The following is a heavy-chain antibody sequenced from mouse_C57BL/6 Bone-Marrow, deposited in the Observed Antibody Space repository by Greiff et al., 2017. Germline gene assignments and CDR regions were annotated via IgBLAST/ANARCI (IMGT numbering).Heavy chain of an antibody. CDR2: IYPGDGGT. V-gene: IGHV1-82*01. CDR3: STTVVDY. J-gene: IGHJ2*01. CDR1: GYAFTSYW. D-gene: IGHD1-1*01. Sequence: QVHLLQSGPELVKPGASVKMSCKASGYAFTSYWMNWVKQRPGQGLEWIGRIYPGDGGTNYNGKFKGKATLTADKSSSTAYMQLSSLTSEDSAVXFCSTTVVDYWGQGTTLTVSS.